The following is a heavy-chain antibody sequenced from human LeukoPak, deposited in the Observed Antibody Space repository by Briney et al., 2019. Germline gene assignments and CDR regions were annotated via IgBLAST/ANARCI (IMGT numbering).Heavy chain of an antibody. J-gene: IGHJ3*02. V-gene: IGHV3-48*03. D-gene: IGHD2-21*02. CDR3: ASWKVTARDAFDI. CDR1: GFTFSSYE. Sequence: GGSLRLSCAASGFTFSSYEMNWVRRAPGKGLEWVSYISSSGSTIYYADSVKGRFTISRDNAKNSLYLQMNSLRAEDTAVYYCASWKVTARDAFDIWGQGTMVTVSS. CDR2: ISSSGSTI.